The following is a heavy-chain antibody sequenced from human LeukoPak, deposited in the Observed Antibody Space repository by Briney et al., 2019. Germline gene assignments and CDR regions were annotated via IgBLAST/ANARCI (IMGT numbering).Heavy chain of an antibody. D-gene: IGHD6-6*01. CDR2: ISYDGSNK. CDR1: GFTFSSYA. J-gene: IGHJ4*02. Sequence: GRSLRLSCAASGFTFSSYAMHWVRQAPGKGLEWVAVISYDGSNKYYADSVKGRFTISKDNSKNTLYLQMNSLRAEDTAVYYCARAAYSSSSPPFDYWGQGTLVTVSS. CDR3: ARAAYSSSSPPFDY. V-gene: IGHV3-30*04.